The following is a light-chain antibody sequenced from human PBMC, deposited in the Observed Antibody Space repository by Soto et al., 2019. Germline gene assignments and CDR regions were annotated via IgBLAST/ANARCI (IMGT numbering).Light chain of an antibody. CDR3: HQFGMSPFT. CDR1: QSVRGNY. Sequence: EVVLTQSPGTLSLSPGESATLSCRASQSVRGNYFAWYQQRPGQAPRLLVYGPSVRAAGIPDRFRGSGSRTDFNLTINRVELEDFAVYYCHQFGMSPFTFGPGTTLDIK. V-gene: IGKV3-20*01. CDR2: GPS. J-gene: IGKJ3*01.